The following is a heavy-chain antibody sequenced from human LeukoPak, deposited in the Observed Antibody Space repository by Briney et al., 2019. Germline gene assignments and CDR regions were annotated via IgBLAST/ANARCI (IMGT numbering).Heavy chain of an antibody. Sequence: GGSLRLSCAASGFTFSSYSMSWVRQAPGKGLEWVSSIGASGDNTYYADSVKGRFTISRDNSKNSLYLQMNSLRAEDTALYYCAKDHTYSGISDFWGQGTLVAVSS. CDR2: IGASGDNT. D-gene: IGHD2-15*01. J-gene: IGHJ4*02. V-gene: IGHV3-23*01. CDR1: GFTFSSYS. CDR3: AKDHTYSGISDF.